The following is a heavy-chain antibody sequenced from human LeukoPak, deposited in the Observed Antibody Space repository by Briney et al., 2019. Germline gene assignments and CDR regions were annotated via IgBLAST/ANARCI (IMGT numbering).Heavy chain of an antibody. CDR1: GFTFRNYA. J-gene: IGHJ4*02. V-gene: IGHV3-23*01. Sequence: GGSLRLSCAASGFTFRNYAMTWVRQAPGKGLEWVSSIPSSGDGTYYADSVKGRFTISRDNSKNSLYQQMNSLRAEDTAVYYCARRTSGAFDFWDQGTLVTVSS. CDR3: ARRTSGAFDF. D-gene: IGHD5-12*01. CDR2: IPSSGDGT.